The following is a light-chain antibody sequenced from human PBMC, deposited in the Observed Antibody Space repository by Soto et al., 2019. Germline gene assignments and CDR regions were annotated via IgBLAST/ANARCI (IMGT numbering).Light chain of an antibody. CDR1: PNIRMW. V-gene: IGKV1-5*03. CDR3: QYYSSYPWA. CDR2: EAP. Sequence: DIQMTQSPSTLSASVGDRVSITCRASPNIRMWLAWYQQKPGKAPNLLIYEAPRLESGVPSRFSGSGSATEFSLSIISLQTEYFATYYCQYYSSYPWAFCQGTRWEVK. J-gene: IGKJ1*01.